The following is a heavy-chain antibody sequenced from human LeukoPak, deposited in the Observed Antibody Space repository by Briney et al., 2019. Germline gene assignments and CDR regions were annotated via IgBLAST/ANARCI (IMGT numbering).Heavy chain of an antibody. CDR2: VSSSSYYI. V-gene: IGHV3-21*04. Sequence: PGGSLRLSCAASGFTFSGFAMTWVRQAPGKGLEWVSSVSSSSYYIYYADSVKGRFTISRDNAKNSLFLQMNSLRAEDTAVYYCAKGYCNSASCAADYWGQGTLVTVSS. J-gene: IGHJ4*02. CDR3: AKGYCNSASCAADY. D-gene: IGHD2-2*01. CDR1: GFTFSGFA.